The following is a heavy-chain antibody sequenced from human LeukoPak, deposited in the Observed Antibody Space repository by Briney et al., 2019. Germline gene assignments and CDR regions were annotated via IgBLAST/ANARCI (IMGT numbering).Heavy chain of an antibody. CDR3: ARARIAAAGTRRYCYFDY. V-gene: IGHV4-59*01. D-gene: IGHD6-13*01. CDR2: IYYSGSS. Sequence: SGTLSLTCTGSGGSISSYYWSWIRQPPGKGLEGMGYIYYSGSSNYNPSLKSRVPIPLHTSKHQFSPKLSSVTAADKAVYYCARARIAAAGTRRYCYFDYWGQGTLVTVSS. CDR1: GGSISSYY. J-gene: IGHJ4*02.